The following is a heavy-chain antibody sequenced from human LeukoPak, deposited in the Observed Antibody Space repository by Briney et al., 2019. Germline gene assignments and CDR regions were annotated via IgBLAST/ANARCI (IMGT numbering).Heavy chain of an antibody. D-gene: IGHD6-13*01. V-gene: IGHV3-7*03. Sequence: GGSLRLSCAASGFTFSTFWMIWVRQAPGKGLEWVASIKQDGSQKYYVDSVKGRFIISRDNAENSLSLQMNSLRVEDTAVYFCARGSDAFDIWGQGTMVTVSS. J-gene: IGHJ3*02. CDR3: ARGSDAFDI. CDR1: GFTFSTFW. CDR2: IKQDGSQK.